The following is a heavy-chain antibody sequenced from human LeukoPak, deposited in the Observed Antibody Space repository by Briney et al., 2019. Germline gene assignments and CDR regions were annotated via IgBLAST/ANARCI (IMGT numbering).Heavy chain of an antibody. CDR1: GGTFSSYA. Sequence: SVNVSCTASGGTFSSYAISWVRQAPGQGLEWMGRIIPILGIANYAQKFQGRVTITADKSTSTAYMELSSLRSEDTAVYYCARDRGTTVTTTLGYWGQGTLVTVSS. J-gene: IGHJ4*02. D-gene: IGHD4-17*01. CDR3: ARDRGTTVTTTLGY. V-gene: IGHV1-69*04. CDR2: IIPILGIA.